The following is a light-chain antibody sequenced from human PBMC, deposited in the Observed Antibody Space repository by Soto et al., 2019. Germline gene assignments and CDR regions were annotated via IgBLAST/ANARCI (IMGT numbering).Light chain of an antibody. CDR1: SSDVGAYNY. CDR2: AVS. J-gene: IGLJ1*01. V-gene: IGLV2-14*01. Sequence: QPVLTQPASVSGSPGQSITISCTGTSSDVGAYNYVSWYQQHPGKAPKLMIYAVSNRPSGVSNRFSASKSGNTASLTISGLQAEDEADYYCGSYTSASTLVFGTGTKVTVL. CDR3: GSYTSASTLV.